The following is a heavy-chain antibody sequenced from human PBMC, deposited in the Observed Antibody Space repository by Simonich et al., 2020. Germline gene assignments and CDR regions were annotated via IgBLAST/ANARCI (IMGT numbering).Heavy chain of an antibody. V-gene: IGHV4-38-2*01. Sequence: QVQLQESGPGLLKPSETLSLTCAVSGYSISSGYYWGWIRQPPGKGLEWIGSIYHSGSTYYNPSLKSRVTISVDTAKNQFSLKLSSVTAADTAVYYCARVDNWNYFDYWGQGTLVTVSS. CDR2: IYHSGST. CDR1: GYSISSGYY. J-gene: IGHJ4*02. CDR3: ARVDNWNYFDY. D-gene: IGHD1-20*01.